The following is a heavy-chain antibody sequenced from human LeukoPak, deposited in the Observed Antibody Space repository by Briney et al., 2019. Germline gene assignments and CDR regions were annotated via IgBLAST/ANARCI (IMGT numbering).Heavy chain of an antibody. CDR1: GFTFSSYS. J-gene: IGHJ4*02. CDR3: ARGCSGGSCYVFDY. CDR2: ISSSSSTI. D-gene: IGHD2-15*01. V-gene: IGHV3-48*01. Sequence: PGGSLRLSCAASGFTFSSYSMNWVRQAPGKGLEWVSYISSSSSTIYYADSVKGRFTISRDNSKNTLYLQMNSLRAEDTAVYYCARGCSGGSCYVFDYWGQGTLVTVSS.